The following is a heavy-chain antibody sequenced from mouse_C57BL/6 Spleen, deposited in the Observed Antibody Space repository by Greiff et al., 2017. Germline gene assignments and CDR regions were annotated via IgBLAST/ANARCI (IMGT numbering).Heavy chain of an antibody. Sequence: VQLQQPGAELVRPGTSVKLSCKASGYTFTSYWMHWVKQRPGQGLEWIGVIDPSDSYTNYNQKFKGKATLTVDTSSSTAYMQLSSLTSEDSAVYYCEVYYAAWFAYWGQGTLVTVSA. CDR1: GYTFTSYW. CDR2: IDPSDSYT. D-gene: IGHD2-1*01. CDR3: EVYYAAWFAY. V-gene: IGHV1-59*01. J-gene: IGHJ3*01.